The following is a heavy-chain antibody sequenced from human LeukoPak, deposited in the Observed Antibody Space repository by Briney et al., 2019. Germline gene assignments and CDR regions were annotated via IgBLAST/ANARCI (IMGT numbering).Heavy chain of an antibody. CDR2: IYYSGST. D-gene: IGHD2-2*01. CDR3: ASRPFPASLVY. V-gene: IGHV4-59*08. CDR1: GGSISSYY. J-gene: IGHJ4*02. Sequence: PSETLSLTCTVSGGSISSYYWSWIRQPPGKGLEWIGYIYYSGSTNYNPSLKSRVTISVDTSKNQFSLKLSSVTAADTAVYYCASRPFPASLVYWGQGTLITVSS.